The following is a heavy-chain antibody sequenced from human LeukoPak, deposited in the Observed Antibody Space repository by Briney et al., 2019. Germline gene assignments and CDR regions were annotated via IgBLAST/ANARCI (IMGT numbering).Heavy chain of an antibody. Sequence: PGGSLRLSCAASGFTVSNNYMSWVRQAPGKGLEWVSLIYSGGSTKYADSVKGRFTISRDNAKNSLYLQMNSLRAEDTAVYYCARAASGSHVSWGQGTLVTVSS. CDR1: GFTVSNNY. CDR3: ARAASGSHVS. CDR2: IYSGGST. V-gene: IGHV3-53*01. J-gene: IGHJ4*02. D-gene: IGHD1-26*01.